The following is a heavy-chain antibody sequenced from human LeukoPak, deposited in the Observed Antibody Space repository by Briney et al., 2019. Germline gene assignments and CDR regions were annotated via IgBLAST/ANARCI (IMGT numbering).Heavy chain of an antibody. V-gene: IGHV1-18*01. CDR1: GYTFTSYG. Sequence: ASVKVSCKASGYTFTSYGISWVRQAPGQGLEWMGWISAYNGNTNYAQKLQGIVTMTTDTSTSTAYMELRSLRSDDTAVYYCARSGLLWFGELPEFDYWGQGTLVTVSS. CDR3: ARSGLLWFGELPEFDY. CDR2: ISAYNGNT. D-gene: IGHD3-10*01. J-gene: IGHJ4*02.